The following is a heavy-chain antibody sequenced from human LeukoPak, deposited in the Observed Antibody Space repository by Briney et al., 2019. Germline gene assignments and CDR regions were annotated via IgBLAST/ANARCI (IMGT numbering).Heavy chain of an antibody. CDR1: GGSISSYY. CDR2: IYTSGST. CDR3: ARENSGSYREFDY. D-gene: IGHD1-26*01. V-gene: IGHV4-4*07. J-gene: IGHJ4*02. Sequence: SETLSLTCTVSGGSISSYYWSWIRQPAGKGLEWIGRIYTSGSTNYNASLKSRVSMSVDTSKNQFSLKLSPVTATDTAVFYCARENSGSYREFDYWGQGTLVTVSS.